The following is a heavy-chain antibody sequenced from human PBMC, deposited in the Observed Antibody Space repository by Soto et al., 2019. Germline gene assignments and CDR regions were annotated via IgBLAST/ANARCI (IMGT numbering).Heavy chain of an antibody. D-gene: IGHD3-22*01. J-gene: IGHJ3*02. CDR3: ARPKYYYDSSGYYSEADAFDI. V-gene: IGHV1-18*01. Sequence: ASVKVSCKASGYTFTSYGISWVRQAPGQGLEWMGWISAYNGNTNYAQKLQGRVTITRDTSASTAYMELSSLRSEDTAVYYCARPKYYYDSSGYYSEADAFDIWGQGTMVSVSS. CDR1: GYTFTSYG. CDR2: ISAYNGNT.